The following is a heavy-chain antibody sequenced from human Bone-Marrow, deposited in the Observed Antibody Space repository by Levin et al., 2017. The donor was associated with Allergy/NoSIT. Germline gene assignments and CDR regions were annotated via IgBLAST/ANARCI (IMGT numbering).Heavy chain of an antibody. V-gene: IGHV4-39*01. CDR2: FYIGGST. CDR3: ARHFKNYYDSSSFYPDR. D-gene: IGHD3-22*01. J-gene: IGHJ4*02. CDR1: GDSIRDSTYY. Sequence: SQTLSLTCTVSGDSIRDSTYYWGWIRQPPGKGLEWIGTFYIGGSTYYNPSLRIRVTTSVDTSKNQFSLRLNSVTAADTAVYYCARHFKNYYDSSSFYPDRWGQGTLVTVSS.